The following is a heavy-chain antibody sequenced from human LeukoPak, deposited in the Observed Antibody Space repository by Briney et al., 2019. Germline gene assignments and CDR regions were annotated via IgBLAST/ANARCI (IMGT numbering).Heavy chain of an antibody. V-gene: IGHV4-31*03. CDR2: IYYSGST. J-gene: IGHJ4*02. D-gene: IGHD3-10*01. CDR3: ARNYGSGYYFDY. Sequence: SETLSLTCTVSGGSISSGGYYWSWIRQHPGKGLEWIGYIYYSGSTYYNPSLKSRVTISVDTSKNQFSLKLSSVTAADTAVYCCARNYGSGYYFDYWGQGTLVTVSS. CDR1: GGSISSGGYY.